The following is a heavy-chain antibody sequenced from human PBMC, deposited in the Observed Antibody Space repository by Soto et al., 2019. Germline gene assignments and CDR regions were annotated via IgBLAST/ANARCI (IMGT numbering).Heavy chain of an antibody. V-gene: IGHV1-69*13. Sequence: GASVKVSCKASGGTFSSYAISWVRQAPRQGLEWMGGIIPIFGTANYAQKFQGRVTITADESTSTAYMELSSLRSEDTAVYYCARSNTAVAGPVDYYYGMDVWGQGTTVTVSS. CDR2: IIPIFGTA. D-gene: IGHD6-19*01. CDR3: ARSNTAVAGPVDYYYGMDV. J-gene: IGHJ6*02. CDR1: GGTFSSYA.